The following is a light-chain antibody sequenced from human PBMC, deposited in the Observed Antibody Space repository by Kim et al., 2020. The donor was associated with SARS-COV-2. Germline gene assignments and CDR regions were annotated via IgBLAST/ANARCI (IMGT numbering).Light chain of an antibody. CDR1: HGFSSN. Sequence: SPGDSPTPSCRASHGFSSNFPWSQRQPGPAPRLLIYGASTRATGIPARFSGSGSGTEFTLTISSLQSEDFAVYYCQQYNNWPPGTFGQGTKVDIK. CDR2: GAS. V-gene: IGKV3-15*01. CDR3: QQYNNWPPGT. J-gene: IGKJ1*01.